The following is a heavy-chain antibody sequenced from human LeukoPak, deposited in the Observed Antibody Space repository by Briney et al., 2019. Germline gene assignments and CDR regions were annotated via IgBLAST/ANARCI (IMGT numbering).Heavy chain of an antibody. CDR2: INPSGGST. J-gene: IGHJ3*02. D-gene: IGHD3-22*01. CDR3: ARDPSYYYDSSGPQWGAFDI. V-gene: IGHV1-46*01. Sequence: GGSLRLSCAASGYTFTSYYMHWVRQAPGQGLEWMGIINPSGGSTSYAQKFQGRVTMTRDTSTSTVYMELSSLRSEDTAVYYCARDPSYYYDSSGPQWGAFDIWGQGTMVTVSS. CDR1: GYTFTSYY.